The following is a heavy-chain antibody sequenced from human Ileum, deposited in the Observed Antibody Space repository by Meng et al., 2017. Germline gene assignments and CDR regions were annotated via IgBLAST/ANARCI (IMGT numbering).Heavy chain of an antibody. V-gene: IGHV3-23*01. D-gene: IGHD5-24*01. Sequence: EVQLLGSGGDLAQSGGFLSLSCAASGFTFSTDAMRWVRQAPGKGPEWVSTISGDAKDTYYADSVKGRFTVSRDNFKNTVSLQMNSLRVEDAAIYYCVREATWAIFDYWGQGSLVTVSS. CDR3: VREATWAIFDY. J-gene: IGHJ4*02. CDR2: ISGDAKDT. CDR1: GFTFSTDA.